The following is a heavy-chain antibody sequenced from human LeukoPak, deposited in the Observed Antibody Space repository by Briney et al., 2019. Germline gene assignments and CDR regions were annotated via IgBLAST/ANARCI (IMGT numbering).Heavy chain of an antibody. CDR1: GVSVRNYY. V-gene: IGHV4-59*02. J-gene: IGHJ4*02. Sequence: SETLSLTCAVSGVSVRNYYWTWFRQSPGKGLEWIAYIYYSGNTKYNPSLKSRVTIFVDTSTNQFSLEMNSVTAADTAVYYCARAKGDYWGPGTLVTVSS. CDR3: ARAKGDY. CDR2: IYYSGNT.